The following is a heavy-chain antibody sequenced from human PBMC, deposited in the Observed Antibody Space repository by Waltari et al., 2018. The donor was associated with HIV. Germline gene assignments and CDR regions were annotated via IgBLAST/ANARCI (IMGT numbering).Heavy chain of an antibody. CDR1: AHPFPSYE. Sequence: QVRLVQTVAAVPRPEASEQVACQASAHPFPSYEINWVRQATGQGREWMGCMNPNSCNTGYAQKFQGRVTRTRNSSISTAYMELSSLRAEDTAVYYCARGHSAQDAFDIWGQGTMVTVSS. V-gene: IGHV1-8*01. CDR2: MNPNSCNT. D-gene: IGHD1-26*01. CDR3: ARGHSAQDAFDI. J-gene: IGHJ3*02.